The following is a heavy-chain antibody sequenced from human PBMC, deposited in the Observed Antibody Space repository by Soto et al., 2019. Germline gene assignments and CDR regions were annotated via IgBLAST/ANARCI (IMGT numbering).Heavy chain of an antibody. CDR3: ASRRLHSYGYVY. D-gene: IGHD5-18*01. CDR1: GGSISSSSYY. J-gene: IGHJ4*02. CDR2: IYYSGST. Sequence: TVSGGSISSSSYYWGWIRQPPGKGLEWIGSIYYSGSTYYNPSLKSRVTISVDTSKNQFSLKLSSVTAADTAVYYCASRRLHSYGYVYWGQGTLVTVSS. V-gene: IGHV4-39*01.